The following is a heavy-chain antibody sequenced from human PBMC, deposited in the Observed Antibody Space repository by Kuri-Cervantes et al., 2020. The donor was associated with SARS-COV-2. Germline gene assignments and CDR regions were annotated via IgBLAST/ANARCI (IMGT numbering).Heavy chain of an antibody. Sequence: SETLSLTCAVSGYSISSGYYWGWIRQPPGKGLEWIGSIYHSGSTYYNPSLKSRVTISVDTSNNQFSLKLSSVTAADTAVYYCARHNPLSRFLEWQQILFDPWGQGTLVTVSS. CDR1: GYSISSGYY. CDR2: IYHSGST. CDR3: ARHNPLSRFLEWQQILFDP. V-gene: IGHV4-38-2*01. J-gene: IGHJ5*02. D-gene: IGHD3-3*01.